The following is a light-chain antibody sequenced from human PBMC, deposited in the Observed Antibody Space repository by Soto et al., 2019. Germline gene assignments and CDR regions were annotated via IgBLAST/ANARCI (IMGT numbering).Light chain of an antibody. Sequence: EIVMTQSPATLSVSPGERATLSCRASQSVSSNLAWYQQKPGQAPRLLIYGASTRATGIPARFSGSGSGTGFTLTISSLQSEDFAVYYCQQYNNWPPDTFGQGTKVDIK. CDR3: QQYNNWPPDT. J-gene: IGKJ2*01. CDR1: QSVSSN. CDR2: GAS. V-gene: IGKV3-15*01.